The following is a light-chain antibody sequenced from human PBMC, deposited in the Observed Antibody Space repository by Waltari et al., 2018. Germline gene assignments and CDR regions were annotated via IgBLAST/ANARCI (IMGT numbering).Light chain of an antibody. CDR1: RRYIGAYDS. CDR2: DVT. V-gene: IGLV2-11*01. Sequence: QSALTQPRSVSGYPGQSVTISCTGTRRYIGAYDSVSWYPQHPGKPPKRIIYDVTDRPSGVPDRFSGSKSGNTASLTISGLQAEDEADYYCCSYAGSYTYVFGTGTKVTVL. J-gene: IGLJ1*01. CDR3: CSYAGSYTYV.